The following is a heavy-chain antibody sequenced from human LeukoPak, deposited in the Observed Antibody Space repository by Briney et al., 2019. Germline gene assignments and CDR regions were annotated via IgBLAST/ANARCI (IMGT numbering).Heavy chain of an antibody. CDR3: AREGGRVAYCGGDCRDAFDI. Sequence: ASVKVSCKASGGTFSSYAISWVRQAPGQGLVWMGGIIPIFGTANYAQKFQGRVTITTDESTSTAYMELSSLRSEDTAVYYCAREGGRVAYCGGDCRDAFDIWGQGTMVTVSS. CDR1: GGTFSSYA. D-gene: IGHD2-21*02. V-gene: IGHV1-69*05. CDR2: IIPIFGTA. J-gene: IGHJ3*02.